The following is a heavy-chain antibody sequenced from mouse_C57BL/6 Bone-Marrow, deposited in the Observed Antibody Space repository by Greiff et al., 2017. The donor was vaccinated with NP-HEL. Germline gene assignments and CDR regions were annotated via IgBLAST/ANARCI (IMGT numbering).Heavy chain of an antibody. Sequence: VQLQQSGPELVKPGASVKIPCKASGYTFTDYNMDWVKQSHGKSLEWIGDINPNNGGTIYNQKFKGKATLTVDKSSSTAYMELRSLTSEDTAVYYCAREGYGYEDYCDYGGRGTTLTVSA. J-gene: IGHJ2*01. CDR3: AREGYGYEDYCDY. CDR2: INPNNGGT. D-gene: IGHD2-2*01. V-gene: IGHV1-18*01. CDR1: GYTFTDYN.